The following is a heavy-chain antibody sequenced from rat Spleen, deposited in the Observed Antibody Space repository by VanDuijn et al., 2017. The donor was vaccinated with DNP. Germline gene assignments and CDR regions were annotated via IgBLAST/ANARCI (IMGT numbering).Heavy chain of an antibody. V-gene: IGHV5-31*01. J-gene: IGHJ2*01. D-gene: IGHD1-5*01. CDR2: ITNTGGNI. CDR3: TREGGTTLAY. CDR1: GFTFNNYW. Sequence: EVQLVESGGGLVQPGRSLKLSCVASGFTFNNYWMNWVRQAPGRGLEWVASITNTGGNIYYPDSVKGRFTISRDNAQNTLYLQMNSLRSEDTATYYCTREGGTTLAYWGQGIMVTVSS.